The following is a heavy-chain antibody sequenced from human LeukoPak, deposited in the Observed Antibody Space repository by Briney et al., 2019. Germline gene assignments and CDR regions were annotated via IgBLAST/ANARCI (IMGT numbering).Heavy chain of an antibody. J-gene: IGHJ1*01. CDR1: GFTFSSYW. Sequence: GGSLRLSCAASGFTFSSYWMHWVRQAPGKGLVWVSRIKSDGSTNYADSVKGRFTISRDNAKNTVSLQMSSLRAGDTGVYYCARAPSEIGGYYPEFFRHWGQGTLVTVSS. CDR2: IKSDGST. CDR3: ARAPSEIGGYYPEFFRH. V-gene: IGHV3-74*01. D-gene: IGHD3-22*01.